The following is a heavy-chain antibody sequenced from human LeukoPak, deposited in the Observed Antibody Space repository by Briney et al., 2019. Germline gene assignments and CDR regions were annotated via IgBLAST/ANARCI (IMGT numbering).Heavy chain of an antibody. CDR2: IYTSGST. CDR3: ARLISRNDAFDM. Sequence: PSETLSLTCTVSGGSISSYYWRWLRQPAGKGLEGIGRIYTSGSTNYNPSLKSRVTMSVDTSKNQFSLKLSSVTAADTAVYYCARLISRNDAFDMWGQGTMVSVSS. J-gene: IGHJ3*02. V-gene: IGHV4-4*07. D-gene: IGHD1-14*01. CDR1: GGSISSYY.